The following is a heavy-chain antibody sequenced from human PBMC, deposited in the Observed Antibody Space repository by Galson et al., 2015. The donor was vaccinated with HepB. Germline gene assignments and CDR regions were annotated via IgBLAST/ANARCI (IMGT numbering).Heavy chain of an antibody. J-gene: IGHJ3*02. CDR1: GYSFTSYW. D-gene: IGHD4-17*01. CDR2: IYPGDSDT. V-gene: IGHV5-51*03. CDR3: ARIPTVTTWFGAFDI. Sequence: QSGAEVTKPGESLKISCKGSGYSFTSYWIGWVRQMPGKGLEWMGIIYPGDSDTRYSPSFQGQVTISADKSISTAYLQWSSLKASDTAMYYCARIPTVTTWFGAFDIWGQGTMVTVSS.